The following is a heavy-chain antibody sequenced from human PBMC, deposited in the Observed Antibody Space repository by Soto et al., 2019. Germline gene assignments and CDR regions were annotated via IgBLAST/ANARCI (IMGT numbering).Heavy chain of an antibody. CDR3: AKWIPDRGFDY. D-gene: IGHD2-2*03. CDR1: EFSFSNYA. Sequence: HPGGSLRLSCAASEFSFSNYAMSWVRQAPGKGLEWVSTVTNSGGITYYSDSVMGRFTISRDNSKNTLYVQMNSLRAEDTALYYCAKWIPDRGFDYWGQGTLVTVSS. V-gene: IGHV3-23*01. J-gene: IGHJ4*02. CDR2: VTNSGGIT.